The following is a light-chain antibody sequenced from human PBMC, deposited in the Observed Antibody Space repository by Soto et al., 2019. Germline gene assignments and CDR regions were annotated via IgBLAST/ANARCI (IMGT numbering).Light chain of an antibody. V-gene: IGKV3-20*01. Sequence: EMVMTQSPAILSVSPGESATLSCRASQSVSSTYLAWYQQKAGQAPRLLIYGASSRATGIPDRFSGSGSGTDFTLTISRLEPEDFAVYYCQQYGSSPQTFGQGTKVDIK. CDR1: QSVSSTY. J-gene: IGKJ1*01. CDR3: QQYGSSPQT. CDR2: GAS.